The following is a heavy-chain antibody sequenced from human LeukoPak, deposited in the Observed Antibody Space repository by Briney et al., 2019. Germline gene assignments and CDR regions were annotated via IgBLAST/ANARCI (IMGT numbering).Heavy chain of an antibody. V-gene: IGHV3-30-3*01. CDR3: ARGTYYYDSSGYFFVDY. D-gene: IGHD3-22*01. Sequence: GRSLRLSCAASGFTFSSYAMHWVRQAPGKGLEWVAVISYDGSNKYYADSVKGRFTISRDNSKNTLYLQMNSLRAEDTAVYYCARGTYYYDSSGYFFVDYWGQGTLVTVSS. J-gene: IGHJ4*02. CDR1: GFTFSSYA. CDR2: ISYDGSNK.